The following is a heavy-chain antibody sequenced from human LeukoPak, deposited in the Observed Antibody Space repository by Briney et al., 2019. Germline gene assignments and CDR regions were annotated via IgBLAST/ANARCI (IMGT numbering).Heavy chain of an antibody. J-gene: IGHJ6*02. CDR2: IYSGGGT. CDR3: ARDHRAVRYYYYYYGMDV. V-gene: IGHV3-53*01. CDR1: GFTVSNTY. Sequence: GGSLRLSCAASGFTVSNTYMSWVRQAPGKGLEWVSLIYSGGGTYSADSVKGRFTISRDNSKNTLYLQMNSLRAEDTAVYYCARDHRAVRYYYYYYGMDVWGQGTTVTVSS. D-gene: IGHD3-10*01.